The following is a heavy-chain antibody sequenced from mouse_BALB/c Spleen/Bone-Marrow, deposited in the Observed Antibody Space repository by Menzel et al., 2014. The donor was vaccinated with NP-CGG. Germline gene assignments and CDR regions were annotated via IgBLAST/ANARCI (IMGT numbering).Heavy chain of an antibody. CDR2: ISSGGST. D-gene: IGHD2-14*01. V-gene: IGHV5-6-5*01. CDR1: GFTFSSYT. Sequence: DVHLVESGRGLVKPGGSLKLSCAASGFTFSSYTMSWVRQTPEKRLEWVASISSGGSTYYPDSVKGRFTISRDNARNILYLQMSSLRSEDTAMYYCARGRDRYDDAVDYWGQGTSVTVSS. J-gene: IGHJ4*01. CDR3: ARGRDRYDDAVDY.